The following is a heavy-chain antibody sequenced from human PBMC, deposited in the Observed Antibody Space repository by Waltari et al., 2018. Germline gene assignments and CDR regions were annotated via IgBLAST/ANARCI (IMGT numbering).Heavy chain of an antibody. D-gene: IGHD1-26*01. Sequence: EVQLVESGGGLVQPGGSLRLSCAASGFTFSSYSMNWVCKAPGKGLEWVSYISSSSTIYYADSVKGRFTISRDNAKNSLYLQMNSLRAEDTAVYYCARDLLGIVGATDWGQGTLVTVSS. CDR2: ISSSSTI. CDR3: ARDLLGIVGATD. CDR1: GFTFSSYS. J-gene: IGHJ4*02. V-gene: IGHV3-48*01.